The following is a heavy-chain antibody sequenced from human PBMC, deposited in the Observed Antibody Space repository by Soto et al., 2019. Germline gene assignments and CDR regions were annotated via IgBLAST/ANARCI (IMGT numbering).Heavy chain of an antibody. CDR1: GGSTSSGGYS. J-gene: IGHJ4*02. CDR2: IYYSGST. Sequence: SETLSLTCAVSGGSTSSGGYSWSWLRQPPGKGLEWIGYIYYSGSTNYNPSLKSRVTISVDTSKNQFSLKLSSVTAADTAVYYCARRYGVYFDYWGQGTLVTVSS. V-gene: IGHV4-61*08. D-gene: IGHD4-17*01. CDR3: ARRYGVYFDY.